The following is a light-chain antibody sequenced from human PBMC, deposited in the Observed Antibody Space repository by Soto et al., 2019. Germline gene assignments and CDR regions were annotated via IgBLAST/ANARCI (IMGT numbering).Light chain of an antibody. CDR2: DAS. CDR1: QSVSAY. Sequence: EIVLTQSPATLSLSPGERATLSCRASQSVSAYFAWYQQKPGQAPRLLIYDASTRATCIPARFSGSGSGTDFNLTISSLEPEEFAVYYCQQRSSWPLTFGQGTKVEIK. CDR3: QQRSSWPLT. V-gene: IGKV3-11*01. J-gene: IGKJ1*01.